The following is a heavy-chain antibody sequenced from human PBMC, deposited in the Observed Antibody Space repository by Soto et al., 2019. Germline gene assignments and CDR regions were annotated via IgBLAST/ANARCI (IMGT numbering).Heavy chain of an antibody. D-gene: IGHD5-18*01. CDR3: ARGRVIQLALDY. CDR1: GGSFSGYY. V-gene: IGHV4-34*01. Sequence: QVQLQQWGAGLLKPSETLSLTCAVYGGSFSGYYWSWIRQPPGKGLEWIGEINHSGSTNYNPSLKSRVTISVDTSKNQFSLKLSSVTAADTAVYYCARGRVIQLALDYWGQGTLVTVSS. CDR2: INHSGST. J-gene: IGHJ4*02.